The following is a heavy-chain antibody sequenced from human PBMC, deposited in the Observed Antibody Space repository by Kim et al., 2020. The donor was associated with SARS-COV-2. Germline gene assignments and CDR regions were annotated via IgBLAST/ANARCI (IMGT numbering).Heavy chain of an antibody. CDR3: AAFPYHATVRFDP. Sequence: YAQKFQERVTITRDMSTSTAYMELSSLRSEDTAVYYCAAFPYHATVRFDPWGQGTLVTVSS. J-gene: IGHJ5*02. D-gene: IGHD4-17*01. V-gene: IGHV1-58*01.